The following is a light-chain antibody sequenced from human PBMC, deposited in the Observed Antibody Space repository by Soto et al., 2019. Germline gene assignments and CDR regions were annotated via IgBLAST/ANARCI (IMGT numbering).Light chain of an antibody. Sequence: QSALTQPPSASGSPGQSVTISCTGTSSDIGAYNYVSWYQQHPGKAPKLMIYQVNKRPSGVPDRFSGSKSGNTASLTVSGLQAEDEADDFCSSYAGSDSFVFGTGTKLTVL. CDR3: SSYAGSDSFV. CDR1: SSDIGAYNY. CDR2: QVN. V-gene: IGLV2-8*01. J-gene: IGLJ1*01.